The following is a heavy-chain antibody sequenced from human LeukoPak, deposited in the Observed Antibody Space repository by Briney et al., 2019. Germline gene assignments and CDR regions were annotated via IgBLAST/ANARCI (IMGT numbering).Heavy chain of an antibody. J-gene: IGHJ4*02. CDR2: ISYDGSNK. D-gene: IGHD1-26*01. V-gene: IGHV3-30*18. CDR1: GFTFSNYG. CDR3: AKLENSGSPPGFDY. Sequence: GGSLRLSCAASGFTFSNYGIHWVRQAPGKGLEWVAVISYDGSNKYYADSVKGRFTISRDNSKNTLYLQMSSLRAEDTAVYYCAKLENSGSPPGFDYWGQGTLVTVSS.